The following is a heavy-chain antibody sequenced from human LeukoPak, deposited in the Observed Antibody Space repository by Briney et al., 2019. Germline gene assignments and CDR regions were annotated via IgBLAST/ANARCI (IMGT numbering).Heavy chain of an antibody. J-gene: IGHJ6*02. Sequence: SETLSLTCTVSGGSISSSSYYWGWLRQPPGKGLEWIGSIYYSGSTYYNPSLKSRVTISVDTSKNQFSLELSSVTAADTAVYYCASIVGATGYYGMDVWGQGTTVTVSS. CDR2: IYYSGST. V-gene: IGHV4-39*01. CDR3: ASIVGATGYYGMDV. CDR1: GGSISSSSYY. D-gene: IGHD1-26*01.